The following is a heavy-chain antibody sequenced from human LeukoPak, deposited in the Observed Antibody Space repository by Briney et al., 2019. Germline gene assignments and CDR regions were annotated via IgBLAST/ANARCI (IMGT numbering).Heavy chain of an antibody. V-gene: IGHV3-30*18. CDR3: AKDSITMIVAAGAQYFQH. CDR1: GFTFSSYG. Sequence: PGGSLRLSCAASGFTFSSYGMHWVRQAPGKGLEWVAVISYDGSNKYYADSVKGRFTISRDNSKNTLYLQMNSLRAEDTAVYYCAKDSITMIVAAGAQYFQHWGQGTLVTVSS. J-gene: IGHJ1*01. CDR2: ISYDGSNK. D-gene: IGHD3-22*01.